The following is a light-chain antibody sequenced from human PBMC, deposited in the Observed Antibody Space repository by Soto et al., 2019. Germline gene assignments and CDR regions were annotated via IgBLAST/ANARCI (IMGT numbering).Light chain of an antibody. CDR2: GAS. CDR1: QSVSNNY. CDR3: QQYGSSLFT. V-gene: IGKV3-20*01. J-gene: IGKJ3*01. Sequence: EIVLTQSPGTLSLSPGERATLSCRSSQSVSNNYLAWYQQKPGQAPRLLIYGASNRATGIPDRFSGSGSGTDFTLTISRLEPEDFAVYYCQQYGSSLFTFGPGTKVDNK.